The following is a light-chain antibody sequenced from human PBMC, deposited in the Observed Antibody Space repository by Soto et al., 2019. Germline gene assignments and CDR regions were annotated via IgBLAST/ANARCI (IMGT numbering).Light chain of an antibody. V-gene: IGLV2-8*01. CDR1: SSDVGGYNF. J-gene: IGLJ1*01. CDR3: SSYGGSNNFV. Sequence: QSVLTQPPSASGSPGQSVTISCTWASSDVGGYNFVSWYQHFPGKAPKLIIYEVTKRPSGVPDRFSGSKSGNTASLTVSGLQTDDEADYYCSSYGGSNNFVFGTGTKVTVL. CDR2: EVT.